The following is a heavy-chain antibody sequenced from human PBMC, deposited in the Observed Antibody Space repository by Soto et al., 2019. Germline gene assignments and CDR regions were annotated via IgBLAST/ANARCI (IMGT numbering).Heavy chain of an antibody. CDR3: ARDRYCSSTSCYANGPYYGMDV. D-gene: IGHD2-2*01. Sequence: SETLSLTCTVSGGSISSGDYYWSWIRQPPGKGLEWIGYIYYSGSTYYNPSLKSRVTISVDTSKNQFSLKLSSVTAADTAVYYCARDRYCSSTSCYANGPYYGMDVWGQGTTVTVSS. V-gene: IGHV4-30-4*01. CDR2: IYYSGST. CDR1: GGSISSGDYY. J-gene: IGHJ6*02.